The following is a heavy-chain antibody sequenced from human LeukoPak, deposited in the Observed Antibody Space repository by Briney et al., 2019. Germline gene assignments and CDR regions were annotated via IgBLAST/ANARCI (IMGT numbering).Heavy chain of an antibody. Sequence: SETLSLTCTVSGGSISRYYWSWIRQPPGKGLEWIGYIYYSGSTDYNPSLKSRVTISIDTSKNQFSLKLSSLTTADTAVYYCATCPITADGAVDYWGQGIRVTVSS. CDR3: ATCPITADGAVDY. CDR1: GGSISRYY. J-gene: IGHJ4*02. V-gene: IGHV4-59*01. CDR2: IYYSGST. D-gene: IGHD6-13*01.